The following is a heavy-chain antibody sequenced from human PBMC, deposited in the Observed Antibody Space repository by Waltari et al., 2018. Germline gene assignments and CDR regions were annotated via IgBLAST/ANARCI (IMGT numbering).Heavy chain of an antibody. J-gene: IGHJ4*02. CDR2: FYTSVTT. CDR3: VRGYPDIVATISDY. CDR1: RSSIRHTNPC. V-gene: IGHV4-39*07. D-gene: IGHD5-12*01. Sequence: QLQLQEAGPGLAKSSATRSLSCTAPRSSIRHTNPCWGGVRPPPGKGLEWIGRFYTSVTTYYNPSLKSRVTISVDTSNNQCSLKLNSVAAADTAVYYCVRGYPDIVATISDYWGQGTLVIVSS.